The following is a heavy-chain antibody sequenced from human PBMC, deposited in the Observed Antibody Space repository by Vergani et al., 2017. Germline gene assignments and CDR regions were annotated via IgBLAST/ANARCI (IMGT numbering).Heavy chain of an antibody. D-gene: IGHD3-10*01. CDR3: VRVPLIRRGSGNYGINNYHGMDV. CDR1: GFISSSYW. J-gene: IGHJ6*02. CDR2: VNQDGSEK. Sequence: EGQLVESGGYWVQRGGSLRLSCAASGFISSSYWMSWVRQAPGKGLEWVANVNQDGSEKYYVDSVRGRFTISRDNAKNSIYLQMNSLRAEDTAVYFCVRVPLIRRGSGNYGINNYHGMDVWGQGTTVFVSS. V-gene: IGHV3-7*01.